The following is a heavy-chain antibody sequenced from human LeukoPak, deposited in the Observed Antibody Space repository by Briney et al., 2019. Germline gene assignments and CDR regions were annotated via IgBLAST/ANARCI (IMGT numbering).Heavy chain of an antibody. Sequence: GASVKVSCKVSGYTLTELSMHWVRQAPGKGLEWMGGFDPEDGETIYAQKFQGRVTMTEDTSTDTAYMELSSLRSEDTAVYYCASLVGATGFNAFDIWGQGTMVTVSS. J-gene: IGHJ3*02. CDR3: ASLVGATGFNAFDI. D-gene: IGHD1-26*01. CDR2: FDPEDGET. CDR1: GYTLTELS. V-gene: IGHV1-24*01.